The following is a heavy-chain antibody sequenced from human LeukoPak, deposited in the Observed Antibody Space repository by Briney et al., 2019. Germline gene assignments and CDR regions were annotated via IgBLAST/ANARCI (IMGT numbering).Heavy chain of an antibody. CDR3: ARAQWLGYFDY. V-gene: IGHV3-53*01. CDR2: IYSGGST. D-gene: IGHD6-19*01. CDR1: GFTVSSNY. J-gene: IGHJ4*02. Sequence: GGSLRLSCAASGFTVSSNYMSWVRQAPGKGLEWVSVIYSGGSTYYADSVKGRLTISRDNSKNTLYLQTNSLRAEDTAVYYCARAQWLGYFDYWGQGTLVTVSS.